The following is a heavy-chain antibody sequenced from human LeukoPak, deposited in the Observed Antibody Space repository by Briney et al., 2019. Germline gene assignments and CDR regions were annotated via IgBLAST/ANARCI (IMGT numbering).Heavy chain of an antibody. V-gene: IGHV3-21*01. CDR1: GFTLSSYS. CDR3: ARAWDV. CDR2: ISSSSSYI. J-gene: IGHJ6*04. Sequence: GGSLRLSCAASGFTLSSYSMNGVRPAPGKGLEWVSSISSSSSYIYYAEAVKGLFTISRDNAKNSLYLQMNSLRAEDTAVYYCARAWDVWGKGTTVTVSS.